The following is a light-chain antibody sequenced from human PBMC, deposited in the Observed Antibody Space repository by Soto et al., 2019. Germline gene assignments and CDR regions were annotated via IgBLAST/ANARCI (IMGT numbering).Light chain of an antibody. CDR1: SSNIGAGYD. CDR3: QSYDSSLYVV. CDR2: GNS. Sequence: QSVLTQPPSVSGAPGQRVTISCTGSSSNIGAGYDVHWYQQLPGTAPKLLIYGNSNRPSGVPDRFSGSKSGTSASLAITGLQAEDEADYYCQSYDSSLYVVFGRDQADRP. J-gene: IGLJ2*01. V-gene: IGLV1-40*01.